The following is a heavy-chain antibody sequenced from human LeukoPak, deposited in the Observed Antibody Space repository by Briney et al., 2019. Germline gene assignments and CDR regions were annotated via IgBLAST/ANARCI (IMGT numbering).Heavy chain of an antibody. D-gene: IGHD5-18*01. CDR3: ASLYTYAPRESY. V-gene: IGHV3-30*02. CDR2: IRFEGSNK. J-gene: IGHJ4*02. CDR1: GFTFSTYG. Sequence: GGSLRLSCTASGFTFSTYGMNWVRQAPGKGLEWVTSIRFEGSNKYYSNSVKGRFTISRDNSKDTLYLQMNRLRTEDTAVYYCASLYTYAPRESYWGQGTLVTVSS.